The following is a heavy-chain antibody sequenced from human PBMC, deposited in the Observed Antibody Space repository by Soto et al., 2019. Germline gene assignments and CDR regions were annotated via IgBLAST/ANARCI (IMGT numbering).Heavy chain of an antibody. Sequence: QVQLQESGPGLVKPSQTLSLTCTVSGGSISSGDYYWSWIRQPPGKGLEWIGYIYYSGSTYYNPSLKARVTXXVXTXXNQFSLKLSSVTAADTAVYYCARDGSALSTRGYDYWGQGTLVTVSS. J-gene: IGHJ4*02. CDR1: GGSISSGDYY. V-gene: IGHV4-30-4*01. CDR3: ARDGSALSTRGYDY. D-gene: IGHD3-10*01. CDR2: IYYSGST.